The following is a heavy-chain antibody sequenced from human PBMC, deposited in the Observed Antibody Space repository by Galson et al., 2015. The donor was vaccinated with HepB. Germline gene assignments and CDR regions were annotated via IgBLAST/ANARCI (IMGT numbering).Heavy chain of an antibody. J-gene: IGHJ6*02. CDR1: GFTFSSYG. D-gene: IGHD6-13*01. Sequence: SLRLSCAASGFTFSSYGMHWVRQAPGKGLEWVAVISYDGSNKYYADSVKGRFTISRDNSKNTLYLQMNSLRAEDMAVYYCAKGWYYYYYGMDVWGQGTTVTVSS. CDR3: AKGWYYYYYGMDV. V-gene: IGHV3-30*18. CDR2: ISYDGSNK.